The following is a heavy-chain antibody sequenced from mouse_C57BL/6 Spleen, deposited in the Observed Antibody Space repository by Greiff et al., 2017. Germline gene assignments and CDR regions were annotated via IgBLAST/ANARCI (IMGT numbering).Heavy chain of an antibody. Sequence: QVQLQQPGAELVMPGASVKLSCKASGYTFTSYWMHWVKQRPGQGLEWIGEIDPSDSYTNYNQKFKGKSTLTVDKSSSTADMQLSSLTSEDSAVYYCARSEYGWFAYWGQGTLVTVSA. V-gene: IGHV1-69*01. CDR1: GYTFTSYW. CDR2: IDPSDSYT. CDR3: ARSEYGWFAY. D-gene: IGHD5-1*01. J-gene: IGHJ3*01.